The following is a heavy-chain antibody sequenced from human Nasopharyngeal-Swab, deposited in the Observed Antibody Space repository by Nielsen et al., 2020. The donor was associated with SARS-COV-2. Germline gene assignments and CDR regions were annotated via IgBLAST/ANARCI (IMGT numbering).Heavy chain of an antibody. V-gene: IGHV4-38-2*02. J-gene: IGHJ4*02. Sequence: SETLSLTCTVSGSSISSGYYWGCIRQPPGKGLEWIGSIYHSGSTYYNPSLKSRVTISVDTSKNQFSLKLSSVTAADTAVYYCARDSGSYYGESYFDYWGQGTLVTVSS. CDR3: ARDSGSYYGESYFDY. CDR1: GSSISSGYY. D-gene: IGHD1-26*01. CDR2: IYHSGST.